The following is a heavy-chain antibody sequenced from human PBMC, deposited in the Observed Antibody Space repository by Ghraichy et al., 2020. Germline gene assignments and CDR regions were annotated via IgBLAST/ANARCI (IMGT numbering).Heavy chain of an antibody. V-gene: IGHV3-15*01. D-gene: IGHD6-19*01. CDR2: IKSGGTT. CDR1: GFTFNIAW. CDR3: SATVGGSPDNPFIDY. Sequence: GGSLRLSCAASGFTFNIAWMNWVRQAPGKGLEWVGRIKSGGTTDYVAPVRGRFSISRDDSKNTLYLQMNSLETEDKAIYYCSATVGGSPDNPFIDYWGQGALVTVSP. J-gene: IGHJ4*02.